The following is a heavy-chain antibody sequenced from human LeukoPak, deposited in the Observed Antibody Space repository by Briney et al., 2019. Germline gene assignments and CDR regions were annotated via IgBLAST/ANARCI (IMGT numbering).Heavy chain of an antibody. D-gene: IGHD3-10*01. V-gene: IGHV1-2*02. CDR3: AREGEDSDDTNWFDP. CDR2: INPNSGDT. CDR1: GYTFTAYY. J-gene: IGHJ5*02. Sequence: ASVKVSCKASGYTFTAYYMHWVRQAPGQGLEWMGWINPNSGDTKYAQKFQGRVTMTRDMSISTAYMELSSLRSDDMAVYYCAREGEDSDDTNWFDPWGQGTLVTVSS.